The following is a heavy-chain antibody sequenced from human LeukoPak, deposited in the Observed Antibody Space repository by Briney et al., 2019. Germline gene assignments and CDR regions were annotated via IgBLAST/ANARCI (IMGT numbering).Heavy chain of an antibody. CDR1: GGSISSYY. CDR3: ARGRPGSSVTYFDY. D-gene: IGHD1-26*01. J-gene: IGHJ4*02. Sequence: SETLSLTCTVSGGSISSYYWSWIRQPPGKGLEWIGYIYYSGSTNYNPSLKSRVTISVDTSKNQFSLKLSSVTAADTAVYYCARGRPGSSVTYFDYWGQGTLVTGSS. V-gene: IGHV4-59*01. CDR2: IYYSGST.